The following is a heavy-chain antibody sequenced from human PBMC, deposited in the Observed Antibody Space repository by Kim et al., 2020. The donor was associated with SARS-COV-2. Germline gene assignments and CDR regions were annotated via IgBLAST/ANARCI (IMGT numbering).Heavy chain of an antibody. V-gene: IGHV3-53*01. J-gene: IGHJ4*02. D-gene: IGHD3-22*01. Sequence: FTISRDNSKNTLYLQMNSLRAEDTAVYYCARAPYYYDSSGYYYPETYFDYWGQGTLVTVSS. CDR3: ARAPYYYDSSGYYYPETYFDY.